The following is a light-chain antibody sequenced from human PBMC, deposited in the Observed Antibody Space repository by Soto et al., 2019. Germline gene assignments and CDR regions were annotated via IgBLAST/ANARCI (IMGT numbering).Light chain of an antibody. J-gene: IGKJ2*01. CDR1: QSINSW. CDR3: QHYNTYRYT. Sequence: DIQMTQSPSILSASVGDRVTITCRASQSINSWLAWYQQKPGKAPKFLIYKASNLESGVPSRFSGSASGTEFTLTISGLQPDDFATYYCQHYNTYRYTFGQGTKLEIK. CDR2: KAS. V-gene: IGKV1-5*03.